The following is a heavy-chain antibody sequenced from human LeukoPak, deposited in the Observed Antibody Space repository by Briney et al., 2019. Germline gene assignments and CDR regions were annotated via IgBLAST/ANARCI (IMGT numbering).Heavy chain of an antibody. CDR3: ASARRTTVAFIDAFDL. J-gene: IGHJ3*01. D-gene: IGHD1-1*01. CDR2: IWYDGDNS. CDR1: GFTFNNHG. Sequence: GGSLRLSCAASGFTFNNHGLHWVRQAPGKGLEWLSLIWYDGDNSYYADSVKGRFTITRDNSRRTLSLHLKGLRHEDSAVYFCASARRTTVAFIDAFDLWGRGTTLTVSS. V-gene: IGHV3-30*04.